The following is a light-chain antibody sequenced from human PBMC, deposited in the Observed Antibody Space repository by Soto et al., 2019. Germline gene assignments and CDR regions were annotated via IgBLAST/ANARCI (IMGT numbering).Light chain of an antibody. CDR1: SSGVGGYNY. CDR3: SSYAGSNNFV. CDR2: EVS. J-gene: IGLJ1*01. V-gene: IGLV2-8*01. Sequence: QSVLAQPPSASGSPGQSVTISCTGTSSGVGGYNYVSWYQQHPAKAPNLMIDEVSKRPSGVPDRFSGSKSGNTASLPVSGLLAEDEADYYCSSYAGSNNFVFGIVTKVTVL.